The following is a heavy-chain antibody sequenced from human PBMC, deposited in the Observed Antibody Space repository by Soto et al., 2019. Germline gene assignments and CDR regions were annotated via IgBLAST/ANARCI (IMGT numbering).Heavy chain of an antibody. CDR3: ASSSSGWYFDY. CDR1: GLTFSSYA. D-gene: IGHD6-19*01. V-gene: IGHV3-64*01. CDR2: ISSNGGST. J-gene: IGHJ4*02. Sequence: EVQLVESGGGLVQPGGSLRLSCAASGLTFSSYAMHWVRQAPGKGLEYVSAISSNGGSTYYANSVKGRFTISRDNSKNTLYLQMGSLRAEDMAVYYCASSSSGWYFDYWGQGTLVTVSS.